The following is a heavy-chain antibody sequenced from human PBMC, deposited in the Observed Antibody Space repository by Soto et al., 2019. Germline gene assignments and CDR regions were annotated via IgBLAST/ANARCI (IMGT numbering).Heavy chain of an antibody. V-gene: IGHV3-30*18. CDR3: AKTIGYCSSITCFAAVPHYYYYGLHV. D-gene: IGHD2-2*03. J-gene: IGHJ6*02. CDR2: ISKDGSNK. Sequence: QVQLVESGGGVVQPGRSLRLSCAASGFSFSTYGMHWVRQAPGKGLEWVAVISKDGSNKYYADSVKGRFTVSRDNYKDTLSLQMNSLRPEDTAVYYCAKTIGYCSSITCFAAVPHYYYYGLHVWGQGTTVTVSS. CDR1: GFSFSTYG.